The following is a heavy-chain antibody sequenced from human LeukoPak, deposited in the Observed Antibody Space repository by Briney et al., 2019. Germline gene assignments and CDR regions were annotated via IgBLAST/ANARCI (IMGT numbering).Heavy chain of an antibody. CDR1: GFIFSDYA. D-gene: IGHD1/OR15-1a*01. Sequence: GGSLRLSCAASGFIFSDYAMHWVRQAQGKGLEGLAFIRDDGSNKYYLDSVKGRFTISRDNSKNTLYLQMNSLRAEDTAVYYCAKEGTASKPSDLDYWGQGTLVTVSS. J-gene: IGHJ4*02. CDR2: IRDDGSNK. V-gene: IGHV3-30*02. CDR3: AKEGTASKPSDLDY.